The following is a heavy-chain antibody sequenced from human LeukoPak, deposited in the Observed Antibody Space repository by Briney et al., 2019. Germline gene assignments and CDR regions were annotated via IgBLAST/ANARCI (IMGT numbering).Heavy chain of an antibody. V-gene: IGHV4-34*01. D-gene: IGHD3-10*01. CDR2: INHSGGT. Sequence: PSETLSLTCAVYGGXFSGYYCSWIRQPPGKGLEWLGEINHSGGTNYNPSLKSRVTISVDTSKNQFSLKLSSVTAADTAVYYCARTMRGGSGSYRLDYWGQGTLVTVSS. CDR3: ARTMRGGSGSYRLDY. CDR1: GGXFSGYY. J-gene: IGHJ4*02.